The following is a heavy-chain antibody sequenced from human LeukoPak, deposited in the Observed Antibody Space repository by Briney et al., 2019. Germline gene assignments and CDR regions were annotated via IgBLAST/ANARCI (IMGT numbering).Heavy chain of an antibody. V-gene: IGHV3-11*01. CDR2: ISSSGSTI. CDR3: ARRSGDSSGPYYYYGMDV. CDR1: GFTFSDYY. D-gene: IGHD6-19*01. Sequence: GGSLRLSCAASGFTFSDYYMSWIRQAPGKGLEWVSYISSSGSTIYYADSVKGRFTISRDNAKNSLYLQMNSLRAEDTAVYYCARRSGDSSGPYYYYGMDVWGQGTTVTVSS. J-gene: IGHJ6*02.